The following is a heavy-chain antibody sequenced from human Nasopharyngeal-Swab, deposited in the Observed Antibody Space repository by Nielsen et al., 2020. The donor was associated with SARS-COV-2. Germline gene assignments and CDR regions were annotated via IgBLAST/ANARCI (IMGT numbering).Heavy chain of an antibody. CDR2: INPTDGGT. J-gene: IGHJ6*02. Sequence: ASVQVSCKASGYTFTSYYLHWVRQAPGQGLEWMGIINPTDGGTSYAQKFQGRVTMTRVTSTNTVYMELNSLRSEYTAVYYCARVLHFRITGNSGMDVWGQGTTVTVSS. V-gene: IGHV1-46*01. D-gene: IGHD1-20*01. CDR1: GYTFTSYY. CDR3: ARVLHFRITGNSGMDV.